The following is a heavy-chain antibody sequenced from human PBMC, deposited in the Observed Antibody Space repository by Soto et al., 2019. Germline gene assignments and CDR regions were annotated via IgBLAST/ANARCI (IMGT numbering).Heavy chain of an antibody. CDR3: ARRPLDTAMFAY. CDR2: IYHSGST. Sequence: QVQLQESGPGLVKPSGTLSLTCAVSGGSISSSNWWNWVRQPPGKGLEWIGEIYHSGSTNYNPSLKSRVTISIDKAKTHFSLILSSVTAADTAVYYCARRPLDTAMFAYWGQGTLVTVSS. J-gene: IGHJ4*02. CDR1: GGSISSSNW. V-gene: IGHV4-4*02. D-gene: IGHD5-18*01.